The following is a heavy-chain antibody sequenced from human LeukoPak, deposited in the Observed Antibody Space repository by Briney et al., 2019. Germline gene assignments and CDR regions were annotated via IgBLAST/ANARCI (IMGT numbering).Heavy chain of an antibody. CDR3: ARGGDGYNYIHYYYYMDV. CDR2: ISAYNGNT. J-gene: IGHJ6*03. V-gene: IGHV1-18*01. Sequence: ASVKVSCKASGGTFSSYGISWVRQAPGQGLEWMGWISAYNGNTNYAQKLQGRVTMTTDTSTSTAYMELRSLRSDDTAVYYCARGGDGYNYIHYYYYMDVWGKGATVTVSS. D-gene: IGHD5-24*01. CDR1: GGTFSSYG.